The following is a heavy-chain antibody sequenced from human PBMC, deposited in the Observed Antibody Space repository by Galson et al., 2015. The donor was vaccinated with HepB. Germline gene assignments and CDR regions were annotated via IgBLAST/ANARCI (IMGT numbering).Heavy chain of an antibody. CDR2: IIPIFGIA. Sequence: SVKVSCKASGGTFSSYAISWVRQAPGQGLEWMGGIIPIFGIANYAQKFQGRVTITADESTSTAYMELSSLRSEDTAVYYCARGLEYRYYYYGMDVWGQGTTVTVSS. CDR1: GGTFSSYA. V-gene: IGHV1-69*13. CDR3: ARGLEYRYYYYGMDV. J-gene: IGHJ6*02. D-gene: IGHD1-1*01.